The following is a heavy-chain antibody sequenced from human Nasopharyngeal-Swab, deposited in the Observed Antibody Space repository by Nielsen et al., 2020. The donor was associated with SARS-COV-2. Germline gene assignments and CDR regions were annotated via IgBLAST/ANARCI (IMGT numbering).Heavy chain of an antibody. J-gene: IGHJ4*02. V-gene: IGHV3-74*01. CDR2: INTDASRT. CDR1: GFTLSNYW. CDR3: ARDIWGGYDGAFDY. D-gene: IGHD5-12*01. Sequence: GESLKISCAASGFTLSNYWIHWVRQTPGKGLLWVSRINTDASRTSYADSVKGRFTISRDNAKNTLYLQMNSLRAEDTAVYYCARDIWGGYDGAFDYWGQGTLVTVSS.